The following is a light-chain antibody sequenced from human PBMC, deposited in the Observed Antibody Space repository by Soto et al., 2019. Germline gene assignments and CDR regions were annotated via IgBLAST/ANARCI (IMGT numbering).Light chain of an antibody. CDR1: QNIYSY. CDR2: GVS. V-gene: IGKV1-39*01. CDR3: QQYYDTLALT. J-gene: IGKJ4*01. Sequence: DIQMTQSPSSLSASVGDRVTIAYRASQNIYSYLSWYQQKPGKAPKLLIYGVSSLQSGVPSRFSGSGSGTDFTLTISGLQPEGLATYYCQQYYDTLALTFGGGTKVDIK.